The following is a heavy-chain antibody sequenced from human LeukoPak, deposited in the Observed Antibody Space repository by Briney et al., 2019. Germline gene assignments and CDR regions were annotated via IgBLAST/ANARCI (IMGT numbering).Heavy chain of an antibody. CDR3: ARDESGPRRDSGNYYYYYHGMDV. V-gene: IGHV3-30-3*01. J-gene: IGHJ6*02. D-gene: IGHD3-10*01. Sequence: GGSLRLSCAASGFTFSSYAMHWVRQAPGKGLEWVAFISYDGTNTHYADSVKGRFTISRDNSRNTLYLQMNSLRPEDTAVYYCARDESGPRRDSGNYYYYYHGMDVWGQGTTVTVSS. CDR1: GFTFSSYA. CDR2: ISYDGTNT.